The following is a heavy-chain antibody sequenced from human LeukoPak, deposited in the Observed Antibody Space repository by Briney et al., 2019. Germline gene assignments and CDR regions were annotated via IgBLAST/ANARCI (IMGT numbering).Heavy chain of an antibody. V-gene: IGHV3-30*18. CDR1: GFTFSSYG. Sequence: GGSLRLSCAASGFTFSSYGMHWVRQAPGKGPEWVAVISYDGSNKYYADSVKGRFTISRDNSKNTLYLQMNSLRAEDTAVYYCAKDRLWFGELGAQNWFDPWGQGTLVTVSS. CDR3: AKDRLWFGELGAQNWFDP. D-gene: IGHD3-10*01. CDR2: ISYDGSNK. J-gene: IGHJ5*02.